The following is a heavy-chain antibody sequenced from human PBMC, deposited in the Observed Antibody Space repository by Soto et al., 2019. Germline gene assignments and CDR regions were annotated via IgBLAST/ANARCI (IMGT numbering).Heavy chain of an antibody. CDR2: IYYGGST. CDR1: GDSISTDY. CDR3: AKNWNWGSLVH. J-gene: IGHJ4*02. V-gene: IGHV4-59*08. Sequence: QVHLQESGPGLVKPSETLSLTCTVSGDSISTDYWSWLRQSPGKGLEWIGFIYYGGSTNNNPSLKSRVTISVDTPKNQFSRKLSSVTAADTAVYYCAKNWNWGSLVHWGQGTLVTVSS. D-gene: IGHD7-27*01.